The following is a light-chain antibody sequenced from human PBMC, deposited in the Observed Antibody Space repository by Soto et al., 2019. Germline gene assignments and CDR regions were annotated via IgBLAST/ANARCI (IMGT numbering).Light chain of an antibody. Sequence: DIVMTQSPDSLAVSLGERATINCKSSQSVFYSSNNKNYLSWYQQKPGQPPKLLIYWASIRESVVPDRFSGSGSGTDFTLTISSLQAEDVSVYYCQQYYSSPSITFGQGTRLEIK. CDR2: WAS. CDR3: QQYYSSPSIT. CDR1: QSVFYSSNNKNY. J-gene: IGKJ5*01. V-gene: IGKV4-1*01.